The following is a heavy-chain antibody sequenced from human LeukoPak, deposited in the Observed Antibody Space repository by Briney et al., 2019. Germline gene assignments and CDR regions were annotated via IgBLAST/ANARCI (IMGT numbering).Heavy chain of an antibody. J-gene: IGHJ5*02. D-gene: IGHD3-10*01. CDR1: GYTFTSYA. CDR2: INTNTGNP. V-gene: IGHV7-4-1*02. CDR3: AREIKWVFGSGSYYNCFDP. Sequence: ASVKVSCKASGYTFTSYAMNWVRQAPGQGLEWMGWINTNTGNPTYAQGFTGRFVFSLDTSVSTAYLQISSLKAEDTAVYYCAREIKWVFGSGSYYNCFDPWGQGTLVTVSS.